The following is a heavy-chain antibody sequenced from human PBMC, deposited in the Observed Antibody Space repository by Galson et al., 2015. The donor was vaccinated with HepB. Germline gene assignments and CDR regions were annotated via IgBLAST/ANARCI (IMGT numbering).Heavy chain of an antibody. CDR2: INPSGGST. CDR3: TVSAFDY. CDR1: GYTFTSYY. Sequence: SVKVSCKASGYTFTSYYMHWVRQAPGQGLEWVGIINPSGGSTSHAQKFQDRVTMTWDTSTTTVYMELSSLRFEDTAVYFCTVSAFDYWGQGTLVTVSS. J-gene: IGHJ4*02. V-gene: IGHV1-46*01.